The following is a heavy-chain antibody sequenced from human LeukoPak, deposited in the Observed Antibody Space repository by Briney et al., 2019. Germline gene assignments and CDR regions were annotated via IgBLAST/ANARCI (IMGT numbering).Heavy chain of an antibody. V-gene: IGHV3-48*03. D-gene: IGHD3-22*01. CDR2: ISSSGSTI. CDR1: RFTFSSYE. CDR3: ARGSYYYDSRGYAEGFFDY. J-gene: IGHJ4*02. Sequence: GESLRLSCAASRFTFSSYEMNWVRQAPGKGLEWVSYISSSGSTIYYPDSVKGRFTISRDNAKNSLYLQMNSLGAEDTAVYYCARGSYYYDSRGYAEGFFDYWGQGTLVTVSS.